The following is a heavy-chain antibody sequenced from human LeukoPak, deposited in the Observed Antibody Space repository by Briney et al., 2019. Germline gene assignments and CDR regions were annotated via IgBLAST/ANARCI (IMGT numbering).Heavy chain of an antibody. CDR2: ISSSGSTI. CDR1: GFTFSSYS. CDR3: ARVSRYCSSTSCYTVVDY. J-gene: IGHJ4*02. V-gene: IGHV3-48*04. Sequence: GGSLRLSCAASGFTFSSYSMSWIRQAPGKGLEWVSYISSSGSTIYYADSVKGRFTISRDNAKNSLYLQMNSLRAEDTAVYYCARVSRYCSSTSCYTVVDYWGQGTLVTVSS. D-gene: IGHD2-2*02.